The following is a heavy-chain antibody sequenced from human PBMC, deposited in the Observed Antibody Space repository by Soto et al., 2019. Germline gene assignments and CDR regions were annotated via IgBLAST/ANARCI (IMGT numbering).Heavy chain of an antibody. D-gene: IGHD2-15*01. V-gene: IGHV4-39*01. CDR2: IYYSGST. Sequence: SETLSLTCTVSGGSVSSTTYYWTWIRQPPGKGLEWIGSIYYSGSTYYYTSLKSRITISVDTSKNQFSLKLSSAAAADTAVYYCTFFSRMGFLRVLLSFPARRASDL. CDR1: GGSVSSTTYY. CDR3: TFFSRMGFLRVLLSFPARRASDL. J-gene: IGHJ2*01.